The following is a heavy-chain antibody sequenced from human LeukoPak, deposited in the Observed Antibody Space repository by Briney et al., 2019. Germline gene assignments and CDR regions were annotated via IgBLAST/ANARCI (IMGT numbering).Heavy chain of an antibody. D-gene: IGHD6-13*01. V-gene: IGHV3-53*01. CDR3: ARARVSSSWSFDY. J-gene: IGHJ4*02. CDR1: GFTVSSNY. CDR2: IYSSGST. Sequence: PGGSLRLSCAASGFTVSSNYMSWVRQAPGKGLEWVSVIYSSGSTYYADSVKGRFTISRDNSKNTLYLQMNSLRAEDTAVYYCARARVSSSWSFDYWGQGTLVTVSS.